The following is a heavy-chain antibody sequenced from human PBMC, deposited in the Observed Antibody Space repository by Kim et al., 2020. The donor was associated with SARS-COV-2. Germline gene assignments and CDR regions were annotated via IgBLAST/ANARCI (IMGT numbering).Heavy chain of an antibody. Sequence: GGSLRLSCAASGFTFSSYDMHWVRQATGKGLEWVSAIGTAGDTYYPGSVKGRFTISRENAKNSLYLQMNSLRAGDTAVYYCARDCSSTSCYARLGYYYGMDVWGQGTTVTVSS. CDR1: GFTFSSYD. V-gene: IGHV3-13*04. J-gene: IGHJ6*02. D-gene: IGHD2-2*01. CDR3: ARDCSSTSCYARLGYYYGMDV. CDR2: IGTAGDT.